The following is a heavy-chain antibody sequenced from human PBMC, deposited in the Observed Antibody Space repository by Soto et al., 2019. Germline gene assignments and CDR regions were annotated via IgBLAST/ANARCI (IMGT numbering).Heavy chain of an antibody. CDR1: GFTFSNYW. J-gene: IGHJ4*02. V-gene: IGHV3-7*01. Sequence: EVQLVESGGGLVQHGGSLTLSCAASGFTFSNYWMTWVRQAPGKGLEWVANINRDGSEKYYVDSVRGRFTISRDNAKNSLYLQMNSLRAEDTAVYYCEGGGKDKADFWGQGTLVTVSS. CDR3: EGGGKDKADF. D-gene: IGHD2-15*01. CDR2: INRDGSEK.